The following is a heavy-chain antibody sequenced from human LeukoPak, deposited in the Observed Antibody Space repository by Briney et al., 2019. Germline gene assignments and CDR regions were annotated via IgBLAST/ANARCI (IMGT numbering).Heavy chain of an antibody. D-gene: IGHD3-22*01. CDR2: IYRGGST. Sequence: PGGSLRLSCAASGFTVSSNYMTWVRQAPGKGLEWVSIIYRGGSTYYADSVKGRFTISRDNSKNTLYLQMNSLRAEDTAMYYCARTSGYYDSSTYYENAFDIWGQGTMVTASS. CDR1: GFTVSSNY. CDR3: ARTSGYYDSSTYYENAFDI. V-gene: IGHV3-53*01. J-gene: IGHJ3*02.